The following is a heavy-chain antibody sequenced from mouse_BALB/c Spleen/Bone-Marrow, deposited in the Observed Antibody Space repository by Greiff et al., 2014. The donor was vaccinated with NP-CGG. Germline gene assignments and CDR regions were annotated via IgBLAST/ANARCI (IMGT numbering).Heavy chain of an antibody. V-gene: IGHV1-14*01. Sequence: EVQLQQSGPELVKPGASVKMSCKASGYTFTSYLIHWVKQTPGQGLEWIGYITPYNDDTKYNEKFKGKATLTSDKSSSTAYMELSSLTSEDSAVYYCARWGGTPYFDYWGQGTTLTVSS. D-gene: IGHD4-1*01. CDR1: GYTFTSYL. CDR3: ARWGGTPYFDY. CDR2: ITPYNDDT. J-gene: IGHJ2*01.